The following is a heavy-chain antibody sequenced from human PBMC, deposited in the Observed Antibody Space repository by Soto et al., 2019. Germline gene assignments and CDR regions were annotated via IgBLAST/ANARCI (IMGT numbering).Heavy chain of an antibody. D-gene: IGHD5-12*01. Sequence: SETLSLTCAVYGGSFSGYYWSWIRQPQGKGLEWIGEINHSGSTNYNPSLKSRVTISVDTSKNQFSLKLSSLTAADTAVYYCARVSLYSCYDFIYYYYYGMDVWGQGTTVTVSS. CDR3: ARVSLYSCYDFIYYYYYGMDV. V-gene: IGHV4-34*01. J-gene: IGHJ6*02. CDR2: INHSGST. CDR1: GGSFSGYY.